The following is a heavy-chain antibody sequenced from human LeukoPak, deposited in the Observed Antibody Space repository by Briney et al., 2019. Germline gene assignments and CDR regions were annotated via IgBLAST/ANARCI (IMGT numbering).Heavy chain of an antibody. J-gene: IGHJ5*02. CDR2: IYYNGNT. Sequence: SETLSLTCTVSGGSISSSSYYWGWIRQPPGKGLEWIGSIYYNGNTYYNPSLKSRVTISVDTSKNQFSLKLSSVTAADTAVYYCAREGGYDYCDYSRWFDPWGQGTLVTVSS. CDR3: AREGGYDYCDYSRWFDP. V-gene: IGHV4-39*07. D-gene: IGHD4-17*01. CDR1: GGSISSSSYY.